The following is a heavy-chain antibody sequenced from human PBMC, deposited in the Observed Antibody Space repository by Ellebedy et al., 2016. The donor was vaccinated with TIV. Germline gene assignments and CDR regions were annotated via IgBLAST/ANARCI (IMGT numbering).Heavy chain of an antibody. V-gene: IGHV4-30-4*01. CDR3: ARHPLEWLVGPMYFDY. Sequence: MPLETLSLTCTVSGGSISSGDYYWSWIRQPPGKGLEWIGYIYYSGSTYYNPSLKSRVTISVDTSKNQFSLKLSSVTAADTAVFNCARHPLEWLVGPMYFDYWGQGTLVTVSS. J-gene: IGHJ4*02. CDR1: GGSISSGDYY. CDR2: IYYSGST. D-gene: IGHD6-19*01.